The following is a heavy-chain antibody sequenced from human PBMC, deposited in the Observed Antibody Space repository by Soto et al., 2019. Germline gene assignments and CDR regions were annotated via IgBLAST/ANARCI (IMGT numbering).Heavy chain of an antibody. CDR3: GNGRCGDYLYFDY. CDR2: IGGSGVST. V-gene: IGHV3-23*01. J-gene: IGHJ4*02. D-gene: IGHD2-21*02. Sequence: EVQLLESGGGLVQPGGSLRLSCAASGFTFNNYAMTWVRQAPGKGLEWVSAIGGSGVSTYYADSVKGRFTISRDNPKNTLYLQMSSLRADDTAVYYCGNGRCGDYLYFDYWGQGTLATVSS. CDR1: GFTFNNYA.